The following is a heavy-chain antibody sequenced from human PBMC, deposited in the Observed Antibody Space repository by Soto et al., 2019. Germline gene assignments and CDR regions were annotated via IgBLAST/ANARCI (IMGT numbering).Heavy chain of an antibody. Sequence: SETLSLTCAVYGGSFSGYYWSWIRQPPGKGLEWIGEINHSGSTNYNPSLKSRVTISVDTSKNQFSLKLSSVTAADTAVYYCARRYYDSSGYFDYWGQGTLVTVSS. V-gene: IGHV4-34*01. CDR3: ARRYYDSSGYFDY. D-gene: IGHD3-22*01. CDR1: GGSFSGYY. J-gene: IGHJ4*02. CDR2: INHSGST.